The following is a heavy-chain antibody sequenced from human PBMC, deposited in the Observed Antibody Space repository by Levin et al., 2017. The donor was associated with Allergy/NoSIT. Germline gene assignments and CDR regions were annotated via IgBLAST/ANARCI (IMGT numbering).Heavy chain of an antibody. V-gene: IGHV3-11*05. CDR3: ARGLSGYYGSGSLGN. CDR2: ISSSSSYT. Sequence: LSLTCAASGFTFSDYYMSWIRQAPGKGMEWVSYISSSSSYTNYADSVKGRFTISRDNAKNSLYLQMNSLRAEDTAVYYCARGLSGYYGSGSLGNWGQGTLVTVSS. D-gene: IGHD3-10*01. CDR1: GFTFSDYY. J-gene: IGHJ4*02.